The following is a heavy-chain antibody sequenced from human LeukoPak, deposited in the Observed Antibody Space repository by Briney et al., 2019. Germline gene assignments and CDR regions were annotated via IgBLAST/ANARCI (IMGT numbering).Heavy chain of an antibody. CDR3: ARVAPPNPY. V-gene: IGHV4-34*01. CDR1: GGSFSGYY. Sequence: PSETLSLTCAVYGGSFSGYYWSWIRQPPGKGLEWIGEINHSGSTNYNPSLKSRVTISVDTSKNQFSLKLSSVTAADTAVYYCARVAPPNPYWGQGTLVTVSS. CDR2: INHSGST. J-gene: IGHJ4*02.